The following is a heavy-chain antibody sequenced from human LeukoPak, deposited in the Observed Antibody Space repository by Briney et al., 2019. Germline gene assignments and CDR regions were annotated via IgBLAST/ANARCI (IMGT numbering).Heavy chain of an antibody. Sequence: GESLRLSCAASGFTVSTNYMSWVRQAPGKGLEWVSVIFSNGNTYYADSVKGRFSISRDNSKNTLFLQMNSLRDEDTAVYYCARGSIGPRSWFDPWGQGTLVTVS. CDR2: IFSNGNT. CDR1: GFTVSTNY. V-gene: IGHV3-66*01. J-gene: IGHJ5*02. CDR3: ARGSIGPRSWFDP. D-gene: IGHD2-2*01.